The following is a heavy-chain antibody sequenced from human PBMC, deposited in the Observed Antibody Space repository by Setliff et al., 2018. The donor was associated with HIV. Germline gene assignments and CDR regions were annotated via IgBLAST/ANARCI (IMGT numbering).Heavy chain of an antibody. Sequence: GASVKVSCKASGYIFTNYGITWVRQAPGRGLEWMGWISAYNGNTHYAQKFQGRVTMTTDTSTTTAYMELRSLRSDDTAVYYCARDPVPASSGTVWFDPWGQGQWSPSPQ. CDR3: ARDPVPASSGTVWFDP. D-gene: IGHD6-13*01. CDR2: ISAYNGNT. CDR1: GYIFTNYG. J-gene: IGHJ5*02. V-gene: IGHV1-18*01.